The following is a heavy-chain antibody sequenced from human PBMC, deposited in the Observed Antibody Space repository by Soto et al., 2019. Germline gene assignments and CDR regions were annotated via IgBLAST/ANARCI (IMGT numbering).Heavy chain of an antibody. CDR3: ARYIPGVRYYGMDV. CDR2: IGESGTPT. V-gene: IGHV3-23*01. J-gene: IGHJ6*02. CDR1: GFTFRSYA. D-gene: IGHD5-18*01. Sequence: EVQLLESGGGLVQPGGSLRLSCAASGFTFRSYAMKWVRQAPGKGLEWVSLIGESGTPTYYADSVKGRFTISRDNSGNTLFLEMYSLRAEDTAVSYCARYIPGVRYYGMDVWGQGTTVTVSS.